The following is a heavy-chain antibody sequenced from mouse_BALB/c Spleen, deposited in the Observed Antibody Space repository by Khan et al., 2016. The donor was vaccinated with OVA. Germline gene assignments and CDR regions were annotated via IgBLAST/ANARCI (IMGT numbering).Heavy chain of an antibody. J-gene: IGHJ2*01. D-gene: IGHD1-2*01. V-gene: IGHV3-2*02. CDR3: ARTARIEY. Sequence: EVQLVESGPGLVKPSQSLSLTCTVTGYSITSGYGWNWIRQFPGNKLEWMGYISYSGSTNYNPSLKSRISITRDTSKNQFFLQLNSATTEDTATYYCARTARIEYWGQGTTLTVSS. CDR1: GYSITSGYG. CDR2: ISYSGST.